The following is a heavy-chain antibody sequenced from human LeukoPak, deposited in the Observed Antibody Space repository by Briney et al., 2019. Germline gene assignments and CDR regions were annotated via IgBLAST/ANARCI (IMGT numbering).Heavy chain of an antibody. J-gene: IGHJ4*02. CDR3: ARRANWGFSWDY. V-gene: IGHV3-74*01. D-gene: IGHD7-27*01. Sequence: GGSLRLSCAASGVTFSRYWMHWVRQAPGKGLVWVSRIKNDGSRTTYADAVKGRFTISRDNAKNTLYLQMNSLSADDTAVYYCARRANWGFSWDYWGQGTLVTVSS. CDR2: IKNDGSRT. CDR1: GVTFSRYW.